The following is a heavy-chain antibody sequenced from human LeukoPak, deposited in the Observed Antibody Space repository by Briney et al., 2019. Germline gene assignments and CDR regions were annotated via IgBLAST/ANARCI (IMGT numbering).Heavy chain of an antibody. J-gene: IGHJ4*02. D-gene: IGHD3-3*01. Sequence: GGSLRLSCVVSGFSVSNNYIIWVRQAPGNGLERVSVIYGDGRTSHSASVRGRFTISRDNSKNIVSLQMNNLRAEDTAVYYCARGRGLGVVSPYFDNWGQGTLDTVSS. V-gene: IGHV3-53*01. CDR3: ARGRGLGVVSPYFDN. CDR2: IYGDGRT. CDR1: GFSVSNNY.